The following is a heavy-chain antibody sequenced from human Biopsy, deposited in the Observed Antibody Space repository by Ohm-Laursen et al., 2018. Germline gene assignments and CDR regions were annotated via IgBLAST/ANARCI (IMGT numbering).Heavy chain of an antibody. J-gene: IGHJ5*02. D-gene: IGHD3-3*01. CDR3: ARTPRDSFWSGSYKRGLWFDP. CDR2: VYNGGIT. CDR1: GGSIISYY. Sequence: SETLSLTYSVSGGSIISYYWTWIRQPPGKGLEWIGHVYNGGITNYNPSLKSRVTISKDTSKNQFSLQVNSVTAADTAVYYCARTPRDSFWSGSYKRGLWFDPWGQGTLVTVSS. V-gene: IGHV4-59*01.